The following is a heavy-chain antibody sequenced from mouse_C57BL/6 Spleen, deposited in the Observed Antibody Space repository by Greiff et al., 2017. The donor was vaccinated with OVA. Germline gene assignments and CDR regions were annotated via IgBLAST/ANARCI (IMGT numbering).Heavy chain of an antibody. Sequence: EVKLVESGGGLVKPGGSLKLSCAASGFTFSSYAMSWVRQTPEKRLEWVATISDGGSYTYYPDNVKGRFTISRDNAKNNLYLQMSHLKSEDTAMYYCARGGGDYDEAMDYWGQGTSVTVSS. V-gene: IGHV5-4*03. CDR1: GFTFSSYA. CDR2: ISDGGSYT. CDR3: ARGGGDYDEAMDY. J-gene: IGHJ4*01. D-gene: IGHD2-4*01.